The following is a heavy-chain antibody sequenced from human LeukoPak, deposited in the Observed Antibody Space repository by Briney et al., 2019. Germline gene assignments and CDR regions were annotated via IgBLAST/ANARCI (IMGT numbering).Heavy chain of an antibody. CDR2: IYTSGST. D-gene: IGHD3-10*01. CDR3: ARAVGSGSFQTYYYYMDV. J-gene: IGHJ6*03. V-gene: IGHV4-4*07. CDR1: GGSISSYY. Sequence: SETLSLTCTVSGGSISSYYWSWIRQPAAKGLAWVGRIYTSGSTNYNPSLKSRVTMSVDTSKNQFSLKLSSVTAADTAVYYCARAVGSGSFQTYYYYMDVWGKGTTVTISS.